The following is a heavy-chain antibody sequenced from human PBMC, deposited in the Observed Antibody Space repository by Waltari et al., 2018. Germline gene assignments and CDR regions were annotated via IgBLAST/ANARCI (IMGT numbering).Heavy chain of an antibody. D-gene: IGHD1-26*01. CDR1: GFTFGDYA. CDR3: TRGATVDY. V-gene: IGHV3-49*04. J-gene: IGHJ4*02. Sequence: EVQLVESGGGLVQPGRSLRLSCTASGFTFGDYAMSWVRQAPGKGLEWVGLMRSKANGGTTEYAASVKGRFTSSRDDSKSIAYLQMNSLKTEDTAVYYCTRGATVDYWGQGTLVTVSS. CDR2: MRSKANGGTT.